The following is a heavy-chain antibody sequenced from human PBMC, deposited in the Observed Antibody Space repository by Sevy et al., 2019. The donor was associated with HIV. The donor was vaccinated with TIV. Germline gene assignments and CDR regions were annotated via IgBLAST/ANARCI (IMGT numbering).Heavy chain of an antibody. CDR3: AKGYCDGGSCPRDYYYYGMDV. Sequence: GESLKISCAAFGFTFSTYAINWVRQAPGKGLEWVSSISRSGRSTYSADSVEGRFTISRDNFKNTRDLQLSSLRVDDTAVYYCAKGYCDGGSCPRDYYYYGMDVWGQGTTVTVSS. J-gene: IGHJ6*02. CDR1: GFTFSTYA. CDR2: ISRSGRST. V-gene: IGHV3-23*01. D-gene: IGHD2-15*01.